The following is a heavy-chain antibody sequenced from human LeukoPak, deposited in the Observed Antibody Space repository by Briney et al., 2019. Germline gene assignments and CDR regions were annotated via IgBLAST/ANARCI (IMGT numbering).Heavy chain of an antibody. CDR1: GYTFTGYY. CDR3: ARGRYGSGPADY. D-gene: IGHD3-10*01. CDR2: INPNSGGT. J-gene: IGHJ4*02. V-gene: IGHV1-2*06. Sequence: ASVKVSCKASGYTFTGYYMHWVRQAPGQGLEWMGRINPNSGGTNYAQKFQGRVTMTRDTSVSTAYMELSRLRSDDTAVYYCARGRYGSGPADYWGQGTLVTVS.